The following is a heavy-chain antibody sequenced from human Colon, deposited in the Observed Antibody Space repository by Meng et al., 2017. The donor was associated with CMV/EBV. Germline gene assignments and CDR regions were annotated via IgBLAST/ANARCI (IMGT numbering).Heavy chain of an antibody. J-gene: IGHJ6*02. CDR1: GFIFSDYE. CDR3: ARDEISMVGGSYYYGMDV. CDR2: ISSNGDTI. V-gene: IGHV3-48*03. Sequence: GESLKISCAASGFIFSDYEMHWVRQAPGKGLEWISYISSNGDTISYADSVKGRFSISRDNANNLVYLQMNSLRAVDTALYYCARDEISMVGGSYYYGMDVWGQGTTVTVSS. D-gene: IGHD2-8*01.